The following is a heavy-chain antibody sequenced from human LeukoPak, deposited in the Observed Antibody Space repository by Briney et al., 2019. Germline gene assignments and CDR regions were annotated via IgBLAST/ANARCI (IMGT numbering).Heavy chain of an antibody. D-gene: IGHD2-2*01. J-gene: IGHJ4*02. CDR2: IYHSGST. CDR3: ARGYCSSTSCYFFDY. V-gene: IGHV4-30-2*01. CDR1: GGSISSGGYY. Sequence: SSQTLSLTCTVSGGSISSGGYYWSWIRQPPGKGLEWIGYIYHSGSTYYNPSLKSRVTISVDTSKNQFSLKLSSVTAADTAVYYCARGYCSSTSCYFFDYWGQGTLVTVSS.